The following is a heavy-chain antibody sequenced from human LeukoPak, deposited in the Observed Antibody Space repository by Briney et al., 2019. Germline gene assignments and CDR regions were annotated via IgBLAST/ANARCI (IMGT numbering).Heavy chain of an antibody. J-gene: IGHJ4*02. CDR1: GFTFSSYG. CDR2: IWYDGSNK. Sequence: GGSLRLSCAASGFTFSSYGMHWVRQAPGKGLEGVAVIWYDGSNKYYADSVKGRFTISRDNSKNTMYLQMNSLRAEDTAVYYCARDESRGYGYFDYWGQGTLVTVSS. CDR3: ARDESRGYGYFDY. D-gene: IGHD4-17*01. V-gene: IGHV3-33*01.